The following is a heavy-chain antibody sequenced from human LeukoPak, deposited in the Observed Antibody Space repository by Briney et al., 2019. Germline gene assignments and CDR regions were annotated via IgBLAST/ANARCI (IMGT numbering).Heavy chain of an antibody. CDR3: ARDLSDAFDFDY. Sequence: GGSLRLSCAASGFTFSSYGMHWVRQAPGKGLEGVAVIWYDGSNKYYADSVKGRFTISRDNSKNTLYLQMNSLRAEDTAVYYCARDLSDAFDFDYWGQGTLVTVSS. D-gene: IGHD3-16*01. V-gene: IGHV3-33*01. CDR2: IWYDGSNK. CDR1: GFTFSSYG. J-gene: IGHJ4*02.